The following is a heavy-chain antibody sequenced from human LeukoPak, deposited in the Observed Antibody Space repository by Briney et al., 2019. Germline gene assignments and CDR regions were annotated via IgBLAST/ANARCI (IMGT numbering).Heavy chain of an antibody. D-gene: IGHD2-15*01. V-gene: IGHV3-7*04. Sequence: GGSLRLSCSASGFTFSRYSMSWVRQAPGKGLEWVANIKQDGSEKYYVDSVKGRFTISRDNAKNSLYLQMNSLRAEDTAVYYCARGLYCSGGSCYPGHFDYWGQGTLVTVSS. CDR2: IKQDGSEK. J-gene: IGHJ4*02. CDR3: ARGLYCSGGSCYPGHFDY. CDR1: GFTFSRYS.